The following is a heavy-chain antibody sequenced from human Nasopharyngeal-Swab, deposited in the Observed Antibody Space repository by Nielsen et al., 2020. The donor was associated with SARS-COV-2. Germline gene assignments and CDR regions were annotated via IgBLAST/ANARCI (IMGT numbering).Heavy chain of an antibody. CDR1: GFTFEDYA. D-gene: IGHD6-13*01. CDR2: ISRNSASI. J-gene: IGHJ4*02. CDR3: AKDIRASSWSLQFDY. Sequence: GGSLRLTCAPSGFTFEDYAMHWVRQAPGKGLEWVSGISRNSASINYADSVKGRFTISRDNAKNSLFLQMNSLRAEDTAFYYCAKDIRASSWSLQFDYWGRGTPVTVSS. V-gene: IGHV3-9*01.